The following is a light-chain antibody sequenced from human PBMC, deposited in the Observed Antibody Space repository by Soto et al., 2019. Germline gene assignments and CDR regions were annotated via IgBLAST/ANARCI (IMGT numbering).Light chain of an antibody. V-gene: IGLV2-14*03. CDR2: DVA. CDR3: VSFTSSTTYV. Sequence: QSVLTQPASVSASPGQSITISCTGTSSDVGGSNFVSWYQQHPGKPPKLIIYDVATRPSGVSNRFSGSKSGSMASLIISRLQTEDEADYYCVSFTSSTTYVFGSGTKLTVL. J-gene: IGLJ1*01. CDR1: SSDVGGSNF.